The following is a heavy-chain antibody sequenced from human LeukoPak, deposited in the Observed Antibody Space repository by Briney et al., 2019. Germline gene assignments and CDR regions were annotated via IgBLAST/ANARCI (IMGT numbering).Heavy chain of an antibody. Sequence: MTSETLSLTCAVYGGSFSGYYWSWIRQPPGKGLEWIGEINHSGSTNYNPSLKSRVTISVDTSKNQFSLKLSSVTAADTAVYYCARHDMVQGVIPQYFDYWGQGTLVTVSS. V-gene: IGHV4-34*01. CDR3: ARHDMVQGVIPQYFDY. J-gene: IGHJ4*02. CDR2: INHSGST. CDR1: GGSFSGYY. D-gene: IGHD3-10*01.